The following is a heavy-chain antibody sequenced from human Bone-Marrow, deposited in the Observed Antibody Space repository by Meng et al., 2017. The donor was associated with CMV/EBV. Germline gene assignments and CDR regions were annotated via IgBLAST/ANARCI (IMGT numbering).Heavy chain of an antibody. CDR1: GFTFSSYA. Sequence: GESLKISCAASGFTFSSYAMSWVRQAPGKGLEWVSAISGSGGTTYYADSVKGRFTISRDNSKNTLYLQMNSLRAEDTAVYYCAKDRLGILTYCSSTNCPGGGYLGQGTLVTVSS. D-gene: IGHD2-2*01. CDR3: AKDRLGILTYCSSTNCPGGGY. J-gene: IGHJ4*02. CDR2: ISGSGGTT. V-gene: IGHV3-23*01.